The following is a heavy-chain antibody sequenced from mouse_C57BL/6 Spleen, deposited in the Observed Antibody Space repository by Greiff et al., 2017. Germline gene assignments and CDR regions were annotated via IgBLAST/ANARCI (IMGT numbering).Heavy chain of an antibody. Sequence: EVKLIESGPELVKPGASVKIPCKASGYTFTDYNMDWVKQSHGKSLEWIGDINPNNGGTIYNQTFKGKATLTVDKSSSTAYMELRSLTSEDTAVYYCARTNWDDYAMDYWGQGTSVTVSS. CDR2: INPNNGGT. J-gene: IGHJ4*01. CDR3: ARTNWDDYAMDY. CDR1: GYTFTDYN. V-gene: IGHV1-18*01. D-gene: IGHD4-1*01.